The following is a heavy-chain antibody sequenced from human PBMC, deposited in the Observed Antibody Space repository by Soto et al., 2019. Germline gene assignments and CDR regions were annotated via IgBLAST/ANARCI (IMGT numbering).Heavy chain of an antibody. CDR3: ARERQCSGGSCYSDAFDI. J-gene: IGHJ3*02. D-gene: IGHD2-15*01. CDR2: IIPILGIA. CDR1: GGTFSSYT. Sequence: QVQLVQSGAEVKKPGSSVKVSCKASGGTFSSYTISWVRQAPGQGLEWMGRIIPILGIANYAQKFQGRVTITAHKSTSTAYMDLSSLRSEDTAVYYCARERQCSGGSCYSDAFDIWGQGTMVTVSS. V-gene: IGHV1-69*08.